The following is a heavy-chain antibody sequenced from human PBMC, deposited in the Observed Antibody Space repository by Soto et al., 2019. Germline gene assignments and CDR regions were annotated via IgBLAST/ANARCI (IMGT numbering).Heavy chain of an antibody. CDR3: ARVRPGNYRDY. D-gene: IGHD3-10*01. CDR1: GFTVSTFC. Sequence: XECLSLSCAASGFTVSTFCMDWVRQAPGKGLEWVAKIKEDGSEKYYADSVKGRFIISRDNARNSVYLQMNSLRAEDTAVYYCARVRPGNYRDYWGQGTLVTVSS. V-gene: IGHV3-7*03. CDR2: IKEDGSEK. J-gene: IGHJ4*02.